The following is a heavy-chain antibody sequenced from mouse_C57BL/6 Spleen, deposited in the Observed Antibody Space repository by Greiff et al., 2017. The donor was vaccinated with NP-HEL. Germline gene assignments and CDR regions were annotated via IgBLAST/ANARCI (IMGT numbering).Heavy chain of an antibody. V-gene: IGHV1-59*01. CDR2: IDPSDSYT. J-gene: IGHJ3*01. CDR1: GYTFTSYW. D-gene: IGHD1-1*01. Sequence: QVHVKQPGAELVRPGTSVKLSCKASGYTFTSYWMHWVKQRPGQGLEWIGVIDPSDSYTNYNQKFKGKATLTVDTSSSTAYMQLSSLTSEDSAVYYCASITTVPSWFAYWGQGTLVTVSA. CDR3: ASITTVPSWFAY.